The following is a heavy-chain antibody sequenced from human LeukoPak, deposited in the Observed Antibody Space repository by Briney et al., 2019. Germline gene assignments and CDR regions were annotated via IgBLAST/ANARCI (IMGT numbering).Heavy chain of an antibody. CDR1: GGSFSGYY. CDR3: ARETLSWDAFDI. J-gene: IGHJ3*02. V-gene: IGHV4-34*01. Sequence: PSETLSLTCAVYGGSFSGYYWSWIRQPPGKGLEWIGEMNHSGSTNYNPSLKSRVTMSVDTSKNQFSLKLSSVTAADTAVYYCARETLSWDAFDIWGQGTMVTVSS. D-gene: IGHD3-16*02. CDR2: MNHSGST.